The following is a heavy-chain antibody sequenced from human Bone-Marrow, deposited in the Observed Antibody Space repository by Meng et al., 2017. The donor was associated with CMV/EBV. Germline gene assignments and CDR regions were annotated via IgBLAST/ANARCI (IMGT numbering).Heavy chain of an antibody. V-gene: IGHV3-21*05. CDR3: AREYGSGSYGY. Sequence: GESLKISCAASGFTFSSYAMHWVRQAPGKGLEWVSYISSSSSYIYYADSVKGRFTISRDNAKNSLYLQMNSLRAEDTAVYYCAREYGSGSYGYWGQGTRVTCSS. CDR2: ISSSSSYI. CDR1: GFTFSSYA. J-gene: IGHJ4*01. D-gene: IGHD3-10*01.